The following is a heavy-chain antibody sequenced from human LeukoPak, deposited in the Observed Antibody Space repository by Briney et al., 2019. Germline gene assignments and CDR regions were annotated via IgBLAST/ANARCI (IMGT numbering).Heavy chain of an antibody. J-gene: IGHJ5*02. CDR2: ISSNGGST. Sequence: VASVRVSCKASGYTFTSYAMHWVRQAPGKGLEYVSAISSNGGSTYYADSVKGRFTISRDNSKNTLYLQMSSLRAEDTAVYYCVREDGSHPAWGQGTLVTVSS. D-gene: IGHD5-24*01. CDR3: VREDGSHPA. V-gene: IGHV3-64D*06. CDR1: GYTFTSYA.